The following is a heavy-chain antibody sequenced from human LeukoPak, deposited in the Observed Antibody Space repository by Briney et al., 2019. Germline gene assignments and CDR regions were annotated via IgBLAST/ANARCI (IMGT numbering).Heavy chain of an antibody. Sequence: PGGSLRLSCAPSGFTFSTYGMHWVRQAPGKGLEWVAVISYDGSNKYFADSVRGRFTIPRDNPKNTLYLQMDSLRAEDTAVYYCGGDFAGRFDQWGQGTLVTVSS. CDR3: GGDFAGRFDQ. CDR1: GFTFSTYG. D-gene: IGHD1-26*01. V-gene: IGHV3-33*05. CDR2: ISYDGSNK. J-gene: IGHJ4*02.